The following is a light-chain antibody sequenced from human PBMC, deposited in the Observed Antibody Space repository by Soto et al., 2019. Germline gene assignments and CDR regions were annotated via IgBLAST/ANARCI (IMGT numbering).Light chain of an antibody. CDR3: QTWGTGIQV. CDR1: SGHSSYA. Sequence: QSVLTQSPSASASLGASVKLTCTLSSGHSSYAIAWRQQQPEKGPRYLMKLNSDGSHSKGDGIPDRFSGSSSGAERYLTISILQSEDEADYYCQTWGTGIQVFGGGTKLTVL. V-gene: IGLV4-69*01. J-gene: IGLJ3*02. CDR2: LNSDGSH.